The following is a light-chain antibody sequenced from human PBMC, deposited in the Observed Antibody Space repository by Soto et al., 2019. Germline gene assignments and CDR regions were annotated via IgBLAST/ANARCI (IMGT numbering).Light chain of an antibody. J-gene: IGKJ1*01. CDR3: QQYNNWPRT. CDR2: GAS. CDR1: QSVSSS. Sequence: EIVMTQSPATLSVSPGERATLSCRVSQSVSSSLAWYQQKPGQAPRLLIYGASTRATGIPARFSGSGSGTEFTLTISSLQSEDFAVYYCQQYNNWPRTFGQGTKVDI. V-gene: IGKV3-15*01.